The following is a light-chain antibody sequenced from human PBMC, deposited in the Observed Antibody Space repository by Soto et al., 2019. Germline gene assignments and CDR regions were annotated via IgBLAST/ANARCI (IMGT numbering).Light chain of an antibody. CDR3: QQYVNWPEYS. CDR2: GAS. Sequence: ETVVTQSPVTLSVSPGEGATLSCRTSQSVGYNLAWYQQKPGQAPRPLIYGASTRITGIPARFSGSGSGTEFTLTITSLQSDDFAVYSCQQYVNWPEYSFGQGTKLQIK. J-gene: IGKJ2*03. V-gene: IGKV3-15*01. CDR1: QSVGYN.